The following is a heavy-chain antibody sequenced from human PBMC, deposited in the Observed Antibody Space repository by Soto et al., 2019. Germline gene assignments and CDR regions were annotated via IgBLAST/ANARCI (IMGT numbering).Heavy chain of an antibody. CDR2: INPSDGTT. Sequence: ASVKVSCKASGYTFTTYYMHWLRQAPGQGLEWMGIINPSDGTTTYAQKFQGRVTMTRDTSTSTVYMELSSLRSEDTAVYYCARRYCGGDCLYYYYGMDVWGQGTTVTVSS. J-gene: IGHJ6*02. V-gene: IGHV1-46*01. D-gene: IGHD2-21*02. CDR1: GYTFTTYY. CDR3: ARRYCGGDCLYYYYGMDV.